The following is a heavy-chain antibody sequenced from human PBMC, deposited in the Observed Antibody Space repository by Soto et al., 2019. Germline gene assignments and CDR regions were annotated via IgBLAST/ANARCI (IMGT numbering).Heavy chain of an antibody. CDR2: SRNKAHSYTT. Sequence: GGSLRLSCAASGFTFSDNFMDWVRQAPGKGLEWVGRSRNKAHSYTTEYAASVKGRFTISRDDSKNSLYLQMDSLKTEDTAMYYCARSAYSNGWHCDFWGQGTLVTVSS. D-gene: IGHD6-19*01. V-gene: IGHV3-72*01. CDR1: GFTFSDNF. CDR3: ARSAYSNGWHCDF. J-gene: IGHJ4*02.